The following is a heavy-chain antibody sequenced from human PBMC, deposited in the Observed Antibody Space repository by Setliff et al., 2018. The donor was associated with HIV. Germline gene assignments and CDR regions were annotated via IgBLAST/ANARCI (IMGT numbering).Heavy chain of an antibody. Sequence: SETLSLTCAVYGESFSAYFWSWIRQPPGKGLEWIGLINRSGSTNYNPSLKSRVTISLGTSKNQFSLKMTSVTAADTAVYYCATGITVAPDYWGQGSLVTVSS. CDR1: GESFSAYF. D-gene: IGHD6-19*01. CDR3: ATGITVAPDY. J-gene: IGHJ4*02. CDR2: INRSGST. V-gene: IGHV4-34*01.